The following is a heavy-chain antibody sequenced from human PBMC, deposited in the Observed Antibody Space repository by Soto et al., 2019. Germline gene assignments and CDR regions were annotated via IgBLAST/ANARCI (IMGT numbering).Heavy chain of an antibody. CDR1: GFTFSSYA. CDR2: ISGSGGST. CDR3: AKQTYSSSWYNWFDP. J-gene: IGHJ5*02. D-gene: IGHD6-13*01. V-gene: IGHV3-23*01. Sequence: EVQLLESGGGLVQPGGSLRLSCAASGFTFSSYAMRWVRQAPGKGLEWVSAISGSGGSTYYADSVKGRFTISRDNSKNTLYLQMNSLRAEDTAVYYCAKQTYSSSWYNWFDPWGQGTLVTVSS.